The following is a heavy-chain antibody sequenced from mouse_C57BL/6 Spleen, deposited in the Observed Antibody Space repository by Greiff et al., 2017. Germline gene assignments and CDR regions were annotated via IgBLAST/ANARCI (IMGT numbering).Heavy chain of an antibody. CDR2: IYPGDGDT. V-gene: IGHV1-80*01. CDR3: ARNGNYVGDAMDY. Sequence: VKLQESGAELVKPGASVKISCKASGYAFSSYWMNWVKQRPGKGLEWIGQIYPGDGDTNYNGKFKGKATLTADKSSSTAYMQLSSLTSEDSAVYFCARNGNYVGDAMDYWGQGTSVTVSS. D-gene: IGHD2-1*01. CDR1: GYAFSSYW. J-gene: IGHJ4*01.